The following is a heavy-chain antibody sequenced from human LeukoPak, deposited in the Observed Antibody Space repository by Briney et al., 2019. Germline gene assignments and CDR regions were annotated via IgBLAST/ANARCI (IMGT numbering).Heavy chain of an antibody. CDR1: GFTFSDYY. J-gene: IGHJ3*02. CDR3: ARSHPNTIFGTFDI. CDR2: ISSSGSTI. Sequence: GGSLRLSCAASGFTFSDYYMSWIRQAPGKGLEWVSYISSSGSTIYYADSVKGRFTISRDNAKNSLYLQMNSLRAEDTAVYYCARSHPNTIFGTFDIWGQGTMVTVSS. D-gene: IGHD3-3*01. V-gene: IGHV3-11*04.